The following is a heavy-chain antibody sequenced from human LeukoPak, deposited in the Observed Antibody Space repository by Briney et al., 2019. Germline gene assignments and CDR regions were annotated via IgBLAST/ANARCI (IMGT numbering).Heavy chain of an antibody. D-gene: IGHD1-26*01. Sequence: GGSLRLSCAASGFTFSFYAMSWVRQAPGKGLEWVSTISGSGGVTYYPDSVRGRFTISRDNSKNTLHLQMDSLRAEDTAIYYCAKWPEGATPKFHYWGQGTLVTVSS. J-gene: IGHJ4*02. CDR2: ISGSGGVT. V-gene: IGHV3-23*01. CDR1: GFTFSFYA. CDR3: AKWPEGATPKFHY.